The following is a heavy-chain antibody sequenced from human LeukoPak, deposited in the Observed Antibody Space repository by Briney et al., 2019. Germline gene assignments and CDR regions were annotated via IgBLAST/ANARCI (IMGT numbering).Heavy chain of an antibody. CDR1: GYTFTGYY. CDR3: AVYYGSGSYYNWRYGMDV. V-gene: IGHV1-2*04. CDR2: INPNSGGT. D-gene: IGHD3-10*01. Sequence: ASVKVSCRASGYTFTGYYMHWVRQAPGQGLEWMGWINPNSGGTNYAQKFQGWVTMTRDTSISTAHMELSRLRSDDTAVYYCAVYYGSGSYYNWRYGMDVWGQGTTVTVS. J-gene: IGHJ6*02.